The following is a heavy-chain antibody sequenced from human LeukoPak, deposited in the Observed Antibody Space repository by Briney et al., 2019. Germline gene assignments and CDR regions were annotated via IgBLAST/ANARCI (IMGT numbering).Heavy chain of an antibody. CDR1: GASLSGYY. CDR2: INHAGTT. D-gene: IGHD6-19*01. Sequence: PSETLSLTCGVHGASLSGYYWTWIRQFPGKGLEWIGEINHAGTTDDNPSLRSRVTISVNASKTQFSLKLTSVTAADTAVYYCASGRGWNYFDYWSLGTLVTVSS. V-gene: IGHV4-34*01. J-gene: IGHJ4*02. CDR3: ASGRGWNYFDY.